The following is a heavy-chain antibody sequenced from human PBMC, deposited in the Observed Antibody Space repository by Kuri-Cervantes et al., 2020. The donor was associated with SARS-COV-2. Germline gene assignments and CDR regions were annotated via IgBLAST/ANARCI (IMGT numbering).Heavy chain of an antibody. D-gene: IGHD3-3*01. CDR3: TKDDFWSGYSDY. CDR1: GFTFSSYA. CDR2: ISYDGSNK. J-gene: IGHJ4*02. V-gene: IGHV3-30-3*02. Sequence: GGSLRLSCAASGFTFSSYAMHWVRQAPGKGLEWVAVISYDGSNKYYADSVKGRFTISRDDSKSIAYLQMNSLKTEDTAVYYCTKDDFWSGYSDYWGQGTLVTVSS.